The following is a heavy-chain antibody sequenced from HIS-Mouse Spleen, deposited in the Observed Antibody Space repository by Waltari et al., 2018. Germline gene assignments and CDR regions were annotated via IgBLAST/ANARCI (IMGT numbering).Heavy chain of an antibody. V-gene: IGHV4-39*07. J-gene: IGHJ4*02. CDR1: GGSISSSSYY. Sequence: QLQLQESGPGLVKPSETLSLTCTVSGGSISSSSYYWGWIRQPPGKGLEWIGSIYYSGVTYYNPSLKGRVTISVDTSKNQFSLKLSSVTAADTAVYYCARDRELYFDYWGQGTLVTVSS. D-gene: IGHD1-26*01. CDR3: ARDRELYFDY. CDR2: IYYSGVT.